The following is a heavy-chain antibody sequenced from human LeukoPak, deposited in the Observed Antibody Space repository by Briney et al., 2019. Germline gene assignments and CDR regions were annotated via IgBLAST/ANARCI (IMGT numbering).Heavy chain of an antibody. CDR3: ARRRGYSYGNYYFDY. CDR2: INHSGST. J-gene: IGHJ4*02. V-gene: IGHV4-34*01. D-gene: IGHD5-18*01. CDR1: GGSFSGYY. Sequence: SETLSLTCAVYGGSFSGYYWSWIRQPPGKGLEWIGEINHSGSTNYNPSLKSRVTISVDTSKNQFSLKLTSVTAADTAVYYCARRRGYSYGNYYFDYWGQGTLVTVSS.